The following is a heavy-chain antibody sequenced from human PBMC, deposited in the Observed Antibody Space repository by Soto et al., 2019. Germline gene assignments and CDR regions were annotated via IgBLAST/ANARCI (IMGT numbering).Heavy chain of an antibody. CDR3: ARDRAVATTRRAFDI. Sequence: QVQLVQSGAEMKKPGASVKVSCKASGYNFTNYGISWVRQAPGQGLEWMGWIIAYNGNTNYAQKLQGRVNMTTDTYKRTAYMELRRLRSAATAMYYCARDRAVATTRRAFDIWCQGTMVTVSS. J-gene: IGHJ3*02. D-gene: IGHD2-15*01. CDR1: GYNFTNYG. V-gene: IGHV1-18*01. CDR2: IIAYNGNT.